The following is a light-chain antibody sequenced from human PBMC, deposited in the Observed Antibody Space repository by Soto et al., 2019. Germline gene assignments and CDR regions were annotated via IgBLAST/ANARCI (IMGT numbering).Light chain of an antibody. CDR3: QQSYSTPPT. V-gene: IGKV1-39*01. J-gene: IGKJ1*01. Sequence: DIQLTQSPSFLSASVGDRVTISCRASQSIGRNLNWYQQKPGKAPTLLIFTSSSLQSGVPSRFSGSGSGTDFILTISSLQPEDFATYYCQQSYSTPPTFGQGTNVDI. CDR2: TSS. CDR1: QSIGRN.